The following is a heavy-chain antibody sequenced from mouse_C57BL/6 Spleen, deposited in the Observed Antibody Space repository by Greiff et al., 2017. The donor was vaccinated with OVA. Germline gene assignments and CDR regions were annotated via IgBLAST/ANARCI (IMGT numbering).Heavy chain of an antibody. CDR1: GYTFTGYW. CDR3: ARDVAKDYLDC. V-gene: IGHV1-64*01. CDR2: IHPNSGST. Sequence: VQLQQPGAELVKPGASVKLSCKASGYTFTGYWMHWVKQRPGQGLEWIGMIHPNSGSTNYNEKFKSKATLTVDKSSSTAYMQLSSLTSEDPAVYYCARDVAKDYLDCWGQGTTLTVSS. D-gene: IGHD1-3*01. J-gene: IGHJ2*01.